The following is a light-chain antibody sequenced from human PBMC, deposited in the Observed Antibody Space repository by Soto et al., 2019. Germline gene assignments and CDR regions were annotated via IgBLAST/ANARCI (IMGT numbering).Light chain of an antibody. J-gene: IGKJ5*01. Sequence: DIQLTQSPSFLSASVGDIVTITCRASQGISSYLAWYQQKSGKAPKLLMYAASTLQSGVPSRFSGGGSGTEGTLTISSVQPEDFATYYCQQLNGYPPFNFGQGTRLEIK. CDR3: QQLNGYPPFN. CDR2: AAS. CDR1: QGISSY. V-gene: IGKV1-9*01.